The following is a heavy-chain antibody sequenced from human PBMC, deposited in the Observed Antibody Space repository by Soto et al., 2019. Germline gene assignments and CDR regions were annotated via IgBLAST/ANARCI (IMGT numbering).Heavy chain of an antibody. CDR2: ISFDGNNI. CDR3: ARDQTDSGGYSDS. CDR1: GFNFSFYA. J-gene: IGHJ4*02. D-gene: IGHD3-22*01. V-gene: IGHV3-30-3*01. Sequence: GGSLRLSCASSGFNFSFYAMHWVRQTPGKGLGWVAVISFDGNNIYYADSVRGRFTISRDSSSSMLYLQMNNLRAEDTAVYFCARDQTDSGGYSDSWGQGTLVTVSS.